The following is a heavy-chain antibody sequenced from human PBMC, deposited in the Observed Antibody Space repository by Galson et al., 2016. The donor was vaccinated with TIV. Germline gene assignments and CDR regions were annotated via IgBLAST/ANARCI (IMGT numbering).Heavy chain of an antibody. V-gene: IGHV3-30*02. Sequence: SLRLSCATSGFTFSNFGMHWVRQAPGKGLEWVAFIRYDGSNKYFADSVKGRFTISRDNSKNTLYLQMNSLRAEDTAVFYCAKDGDGNAFVHLFYYYMDVWGKGTTVTVSS. CDR1: GFTFSNFG. D-gene: IGHD5-24*01. J-gene: IGHJ6*03. CDR2: IRYDGSNK. CDR3: AKDGDGNAFVHLFYYYMDV.